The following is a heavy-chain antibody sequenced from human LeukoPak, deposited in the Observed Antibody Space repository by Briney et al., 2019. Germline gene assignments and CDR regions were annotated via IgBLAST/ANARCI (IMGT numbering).Heavy chain of an antibody. J-gene: IGHJ6*04. D-gene: IGHD3-10*01. Sequence: GGSLRLSYAASGFTFSNYAFHWVRQPPGKGLEWAAVISYEGSVTYYADSVKSRFTISRDNSKNTLDLQMNSLRVEDTAVYYCVRDRAPWGGALGGAKGMDVWGEGTTVTVSS. CDR2: ISYEGSVT. V-gene: IGHV3-30*04. CDR1: GFTFSNYA. CDR3: VRDRAPWGGALGGAKGMDV.